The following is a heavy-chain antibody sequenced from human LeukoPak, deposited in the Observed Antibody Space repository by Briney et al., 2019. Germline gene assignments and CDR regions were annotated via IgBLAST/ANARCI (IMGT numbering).Heavy chain of an antibody. D-gene: IGHD3-10*01. CDR1: EFTFSTYS. Sequence: GGSLRLSCAASEFTFSTYSMKWVRQAPGKGLEWVSYISGSSSTRYYADSVKGRFTISRDNAKNSLYLQMSSLRDEDTAVYYCARKVRGSLYSAMDVWGQGTTVTVSS. CDR2: ISGSSSTR. J-gene: IGHJ6*02. V-gene: IGHV3-48*02. CDR3: ARKVRGSLYSAMDV.